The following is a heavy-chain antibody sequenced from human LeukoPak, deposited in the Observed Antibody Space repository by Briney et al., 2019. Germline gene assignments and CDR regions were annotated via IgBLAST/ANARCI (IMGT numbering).Heavy chain of an antibody. V-gene: IGHV1-8*01. Sequence: ASVKVSCKASGYTFTSYDINWVRQATGQGLEWMGWMNPNSGNTGYAQKFQGRVTMTRNTSISTAYMELSSRRSEDTAVYYCAREFGGNSGYDSHSSRATHFDYWGQGTLVTVSS. CDR3: AREFGGNSGYDSHSSRATHFDY. J-gene: IGHJ4*02. CDR2: MNPNSGNT. CDR1: GYTFTSYD. D-gene: IGHD5-12*01.